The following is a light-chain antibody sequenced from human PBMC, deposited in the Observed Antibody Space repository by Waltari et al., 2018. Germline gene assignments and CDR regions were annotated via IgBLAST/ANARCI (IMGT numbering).Light chain of an antibody. J-gene: IGLJ2*01. Sequence: QSALTQPASMSASPGQSITISCTATNNDVATYDLVSWYQQHPGNAPKLLIFQGTKRPSEVSSRFSGSKSADTASLTISGLQPEEEAYYYCCSYAGTWLFGGGTKLTVL. V-gene: IGLV2-23*01. CDR2: QGT. CDR1: NNDVATYDL. CDR3: CSYAGTWL.